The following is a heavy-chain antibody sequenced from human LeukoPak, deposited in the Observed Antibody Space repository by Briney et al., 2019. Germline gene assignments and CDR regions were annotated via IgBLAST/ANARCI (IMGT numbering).Heavy chain of an antibody. Sequence: GGSLRLSCAASGFTFSSYGMHWVRQAPGKGLEWVAVISYDGSNKYYADSVKGRFIISRDNSKNTLYLQMNSLRAEDTAVYYCAKVIRDGYNFGFDYWGQGTLVTVSS. V-gene: IGHV3-30*18. CDR2: ISYDGSNK. CDR3: AKVIRDGYNFGFDY. J-gene: IGHJ4*02. D-gene: IGHD5-24*01. CDR1: GFTFSSYG.